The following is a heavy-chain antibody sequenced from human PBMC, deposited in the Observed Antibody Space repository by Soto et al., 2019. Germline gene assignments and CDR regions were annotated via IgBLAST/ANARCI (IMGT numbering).Heavy chain of an antibody. D-gene: IGHD3-22*01. Sequence: GGSLRLSCAASGFTFSSYAMHWVRQAPGKGLEWVAVISYDGSNKYYADSVKGRFTISRDNAKNSLYLQLNSLRAEDTAVYYCARDLGYYASDGYFDYWGQETVVTVSS. CDR1: GFTFSSYA. V-gene: IGHV3-30-3*01. CDR3: ARDLGYYASDGYFDY. J-gene: IGHJ4*02. CDR2: ISYDGSNK.